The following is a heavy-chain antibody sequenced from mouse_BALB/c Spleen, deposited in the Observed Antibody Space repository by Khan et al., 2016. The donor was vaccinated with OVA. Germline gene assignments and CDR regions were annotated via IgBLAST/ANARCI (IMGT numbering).Heavy chain of an antibody. CDR3: ARQPGYYEGSAMDY. Sequence: VQLKESGGDLVKPGGSLKLSCAASGFTFSSYGMSWVRQTPDKRLEWVAAISSGGSYTYYPASLKGRFTISRDNAKNTRYLQMSSLKSEDTAMYYCARQPGYYEGSAMDYWGQGTSVTVSS. CDR2: ISSGGSYT. J-gene: IGHJ4*01. V-gene: IGHV5-6*01. CDR1: GFTFSSYG. D-gene: IGHD2-3*01.